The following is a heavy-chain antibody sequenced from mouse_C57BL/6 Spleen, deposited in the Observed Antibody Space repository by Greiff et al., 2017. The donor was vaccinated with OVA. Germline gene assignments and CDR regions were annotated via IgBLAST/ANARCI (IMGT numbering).Heavy chain of an antibody. CDR3: ARYPQLTGPSMDY. J-gene: IGHJ4*01. CDR1: GFTFTDYY. V-gene: IGHV7-3*01. D-gene: IGHD4-1*01. CDR2: IRHKANGYTT. Sequence: EVQLVESGGGLVQPGGSLSLSCAASGFTFTDYYMSWVRQPPGKALEWFGFIRHKANGYTTEYSASVKGPFTISRDNSQSILDLQMNALRAEDSATYYCARYPQLTGPSMDYWGQGTSVTVSS.